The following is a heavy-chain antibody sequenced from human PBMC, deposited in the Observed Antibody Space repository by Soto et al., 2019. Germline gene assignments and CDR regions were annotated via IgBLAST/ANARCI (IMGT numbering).Heavy chain of an antibody. CDR1: GFMFSAYA. V-gene: IGHV3-30-3*01. J-gene: IGHJ4*02. CDR2: MSYDGTNT. Sequence: GGSLRLSCTASGFMFSAYAMLWVRQALGKGLEWVAAMSYDGTNTYYADSLKGRFTISRDNSKNTLFLQMSSLTADDSAVYYCARDPSPYTSGWYGIDFWGRGTLVTVSS. CDR3: ARDPSPYTSGWYGIDF. D-gene: IGHD6-19*01.